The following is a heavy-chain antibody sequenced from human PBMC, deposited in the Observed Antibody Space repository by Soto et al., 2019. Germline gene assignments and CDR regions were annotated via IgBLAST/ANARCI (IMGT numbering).Heavy chain of an antibody. V-gene: IGHV1-3*04. Sequence: QVQLVQSGAEVKKPGASVKVSCKASGYTFTNYAMHWVRQAPGQRLEWMGWINTGKGNTKYSQKFQGRVTITSDTSASTAYMDLSSLRSEDTAMYYCARAGDDCSAVKCYVIDYWGQGTLVTVSS. D-gene: IGHD2-15*01. CDR2: INTGKGNT. J-gene: IGHJ4*02. CDR1: GYTFTNYA. CDR3: ARAGDDCSAVKCYVIDY.